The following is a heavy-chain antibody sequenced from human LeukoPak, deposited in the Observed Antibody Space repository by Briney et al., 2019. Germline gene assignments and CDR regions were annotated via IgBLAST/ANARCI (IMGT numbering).Heavy chain of an antibody. CDR1: GFTFGSYA. CDR3: ARGRGSSRYYFDY. Sequence: GGSLRLSSAASGFTFGSYAMGWVRQAPGKGLEWVSAVSASGPNTYYADSVKGRFTVSRDDSKNTLYLQMSSLRADDTAVYYCARGRGSSRYYFDYWGRGTLVTVSS. CDR2: VSASGPNT. J-gene: IGHJ4*02. V-gene: IGHV3-23*01. D-gene: IGHD1-26*01.